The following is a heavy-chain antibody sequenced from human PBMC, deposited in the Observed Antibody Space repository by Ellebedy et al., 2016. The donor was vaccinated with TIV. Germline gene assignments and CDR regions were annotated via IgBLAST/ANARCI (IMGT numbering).Heavy chain of an antibody. D-gene: IGHD2-21*01. CDR2: IYNVGST. V-gene: IGHV4-39*01. Sequence: MPSETLSLTCSVPGGSINNTNSYWGWIRQSPGKGLEWLGTIYNVGSTVYSPSLRGRVTLSADTSKNQFSLRLTSVTAADTAVYFCVRMTLVVVVSLGYFDFWGQGALVTVST. CDR3: VRMTLVVVVSLGYFDF. J-gene: IGHJ4*02. CDR1: GGSINNTNSY.